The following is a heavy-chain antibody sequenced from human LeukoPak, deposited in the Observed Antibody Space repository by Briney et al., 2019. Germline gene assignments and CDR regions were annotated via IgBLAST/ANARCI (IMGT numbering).Heavy chain of an antibody. CDR2: ISSSSSTI. V-gene: IGHV3-48*04. Sequence: GGSLRLSCAASGFTFSSYRMNWVRQAPGKGLEWVSYISSSSSTIYYADSVKGRFTISRDNAKNSLYLQMNSLRAEDTAVYYCARDPQDSSSWYFDYWGQGTLVTVSS. CDR3: ARDPQDSSSWYFDY. J-gene: IGHJ4*02. D-gene: IGHD6-13*01. CDR1: GFTFSSYR.